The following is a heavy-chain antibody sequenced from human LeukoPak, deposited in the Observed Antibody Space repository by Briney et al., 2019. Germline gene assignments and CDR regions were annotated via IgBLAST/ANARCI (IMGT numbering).Heavy chain of an antibody. J-gene: IGHJ4*02. CDR3: ASLYYYDSSGFDY. CDR2: INHSGST. D-gene: IGHD3-22*01. Sequence: SETLSLTCAVYGGSFSGYYWSWIRQPPGKGLEWIGEINHSGSTNYNPSLKSRVTISVDTSKNKFSLKLSSVTAADTAVYYCASLYYYDSSGFDYWGQGTLVTVSS. V-gene: IGHV4-34*01. CDR1: GGSFSGYY.